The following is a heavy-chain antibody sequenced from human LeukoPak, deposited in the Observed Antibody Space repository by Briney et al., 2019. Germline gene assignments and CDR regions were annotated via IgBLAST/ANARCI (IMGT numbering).Heavy chain of an antibody. D-gene: IGHD4-17*01. CDR3: ARVPAVTFFDY. V-gene: IGHV4-39*07. CDR2: IYYSGST. Sequence: SETLSLTCTVSGPSISSSSYYWGWIRQPQGKGLEWIGSIYYSGSTYYNPSLKSRVTISVDTSKNQFSLKLSSVTAADTAVYYCARVPAVTFFDYWGQGTLVTVSS. CDR1: GPSISSSSYY. J-gene: IGHJ4*02.